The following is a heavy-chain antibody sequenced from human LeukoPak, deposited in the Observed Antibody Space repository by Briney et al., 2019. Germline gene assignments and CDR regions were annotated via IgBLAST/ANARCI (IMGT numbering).Heavy chain of an antibody. Sequence: PSETLSLTCTVSIGSISSYYWSCIRQPPGKGREWIGDIHYSGNTNYNPSLKSQVTISADTSKIGFSLRLSSVTAADTAIYYCATRSTGVAATFDSWGQGALVTVSS. V-gene: IGHV4-59*01. CDR3: ATRSTGVAATFDS. D-gene: IGHD2-15*01. CDR2: IHYSGNT. CDR1: IGSISSYY. J-gene: IGHJ4*02.